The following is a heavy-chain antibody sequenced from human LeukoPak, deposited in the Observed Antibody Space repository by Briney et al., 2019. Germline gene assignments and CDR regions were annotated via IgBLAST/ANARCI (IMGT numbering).Heavy chain of an antibody. CDR3: ARQAYSSGWYTAAY. Sequence: SETLSLTCTVSGGSISSSYWSWIRQPPGKGLEWIASIYDSETTKYNPSLRSRATISSDTTKNQFSLKLSSVTAADTAVYYCARQAYSSGWYTAAYWGQGTLVTVSS. CDR2: IYDSETT. V-gene: IGHV4-59*08. J-gene: IGHJ4*02. D-gene: IGHD6-19*01. CDR1: GGSISSSY.